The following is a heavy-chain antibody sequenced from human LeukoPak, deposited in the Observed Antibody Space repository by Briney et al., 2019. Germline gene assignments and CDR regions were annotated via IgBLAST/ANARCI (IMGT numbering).Heavy chain of an antibody. J-gene: IGHJ6*03. V-gene: IGHV3-13*01. CDR1: GFTFSSFD. CDR2: IGTASDT. D-gene: IGHD1-1*01. Sequence: GGSLRLSCAASGFTFSSFDMHWVRQPTGQGLHSVSTIGTASDTYYPGSVEGRFTLSRDNGKNSLYLQMNSLTAGDTAVYYCARGPPRGKYYYMDVWGKGTTVTVSS. CDR3: ARGPPRGKYYYMDV.